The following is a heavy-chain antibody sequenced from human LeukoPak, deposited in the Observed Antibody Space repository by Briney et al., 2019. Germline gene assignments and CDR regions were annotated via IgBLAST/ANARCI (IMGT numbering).Heavy chain of an antibody. J-gene: IGHJ4*02. V-gene: IGHV3-23*01. D-gene: IGHD2-8*01. Sequence: PGGSLRLSCAASGFTFSSYAMSWVRQAPGKGLEWVSAISDSGGSTYDADSVKGRFTISRDNSKNTLYLQMNSLRAEDTAVYYCAKDTSIGRYCTNGVCSPLDYWGQGTLVTVSS. CDR2: ISDSGGST. CDR1: GFTFSSYA. CDR3: AKDTSIGRYCTNGVCSPLDY.